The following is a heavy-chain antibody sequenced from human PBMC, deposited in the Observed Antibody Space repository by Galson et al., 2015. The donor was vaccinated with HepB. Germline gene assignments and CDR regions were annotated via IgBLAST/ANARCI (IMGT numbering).Heavy chain of an antibody. CDR1: GFTFSNAW. V-gene: IGHV3-15*07. Sequence: SLRLSCAASGFTFSNAWMNWVRQAPGKGLEWVGRIKSKTDGTTTDYAAPVKGRFTISRDDSKNTLYLQMNSLKTEDTAVYYCATVAARPENYYYYMDVWGKGTTVTVSS. D-gene: IGHD6-6*01. CDR2: IKSKTDGTTT. J-gene: IGHJ6*03. CDR3: ATVAARPENYYYYMDV.